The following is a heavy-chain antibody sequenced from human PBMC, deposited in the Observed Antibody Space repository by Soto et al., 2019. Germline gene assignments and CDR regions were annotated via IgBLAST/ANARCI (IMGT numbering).Heavy chain of an antibody. CDR3: ARKDCSGGSCYSWYFDY. D-gene: IGHD2-15*01. Sequence: SCPTLVNPTQTLTLTCTFSGFSLSTSGMCVSWIRQPPGKALEWLALIDWDDDKYYSTSLKTRLTISKDTSKNQVVLTMTNMDPVDTATYYCARKDCSGGSCYSWYFDYWGQGTLVTVSS. J-gene: IGHJ4*02. CDR1: GFSLSTSGMC. V-gene: IGHV2-70*01. CDR2: IDWDDDK.